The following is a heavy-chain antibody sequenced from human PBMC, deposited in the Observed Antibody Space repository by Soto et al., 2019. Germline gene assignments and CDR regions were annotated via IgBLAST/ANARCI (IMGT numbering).Heavy chain of an antibody. J-gene: IGHJ4*02. CDR1: GYSFSSHA. Sequence: QVQLEQSGSEVKKSGSSVKVSCKASGYSFSSHAITWLRQAPGQVLEWMAGIIPVFGTPSYAQKFQGRVTMSADKSTYTASVELRSLRSEDTAVYYCARGGSLSTSWYWGDGLDSWGQGTQVTVSS. D-gene: IGHD6-13*01. V-gene: IGHV1-69*06. CDR2: IIPVFGTP. CDR3: ARGGSLSTSWYWGDGLDS.